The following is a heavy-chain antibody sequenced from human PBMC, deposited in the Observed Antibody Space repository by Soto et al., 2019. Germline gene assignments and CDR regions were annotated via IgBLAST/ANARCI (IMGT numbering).Heavy chain of an antibody. D-gene: IGHD3-22*01. Sequence: SETLSLTCTVSGGSISSGGYYWSWIRQHPGRGLEWIGYIYFSGNTYYNPSLKSRVTISLDTSKNQFSLKLSSVTAADTAVYYCARGRAGLFRSRRRDNWCDPWGKGTLVTVAS. CDR2: IYFSGNT. J-gene: IGHJ5*02. CDR3: ARGRAGLFRSRRRDNWCDP. V-gene: IGHV4-31*03. CDR1: GGSISSGGYY.